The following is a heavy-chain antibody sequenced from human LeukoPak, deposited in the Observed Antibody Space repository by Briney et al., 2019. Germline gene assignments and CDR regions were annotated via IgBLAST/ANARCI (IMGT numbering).Heavy chain of an antibody. J-gene: IGHJ4*02. CDR1: GYSISGYY. CDR3: ARTYDSGAEGLDY. D-gene: IGHD3-22*01. CDR2: IYYSGST. Sequence: SETLSLTCTVSGYSISGYYWSWIRQPPWKGLEWIGYIYYSGSTNYNPSLKSRVTISVDTSKNQFSLKLSSVTAADTAAYYCARTYDSGAEGLDYWGQGTLVTVSS. V-gene: IGHV4-59*01.